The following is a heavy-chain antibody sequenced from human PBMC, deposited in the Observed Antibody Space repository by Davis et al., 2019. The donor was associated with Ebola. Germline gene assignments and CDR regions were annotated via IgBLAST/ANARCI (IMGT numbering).Heavy chain of an antibody. CDR3: ARDKSGYYYFDY. Sequence: GGSLRLSCAASGFTFSSYEMNWVRQAPGKGLEWVSVIYRGGSTYYADSVKGRFTISRDNSKNTLYLQMNSLRAEDTAVYYCARDKSGYYYFDYWGQGTLVTVSS. V-gene: IGHV3-66*02. CDR2: IYRGGST. D-gene: IGHD3-22*01. CDR1: GFTFSSYE. J-gene: IGHJ4*02.